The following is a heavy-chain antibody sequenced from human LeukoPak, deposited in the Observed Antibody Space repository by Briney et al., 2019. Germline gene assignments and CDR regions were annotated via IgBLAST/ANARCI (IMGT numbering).Heavy chain of an antibody. CDR3: ARDESGSYS. J-gene: IGHJ5*01. V-gene: IGHV3-66*01. D-gene: IGHD1-26*01. CDR1: GITFSDHY. CDR2: IYSGGST. Sequence: GGSLRLSCAASGITFSDHYMSWVRQAPEKGLEWVSVIYSGGSTYYADSVKGRFTISRDNSKNTLYLQMNSLRAEDTAVYYCARDESGSYSGGQGTLVTVSS.